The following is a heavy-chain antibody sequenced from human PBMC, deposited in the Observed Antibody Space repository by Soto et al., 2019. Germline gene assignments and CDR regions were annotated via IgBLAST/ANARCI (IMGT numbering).Heavy chain of an antibody. CDR3: TTGGRFLEWLLPDYYYYGMDV. J-gene: IGHJ6*02. Sequence: GGSLRLSCAASGFTFSNAWMNWVRQAPGKGLEWVGRIKSKTDGGTTDYAAPVKGRFTISRDDSKNTLYLQMNSLKTEDTAVYYCTTGGRFLEWLLPDYYYYGMDVWGQGTTVTVSS. V-gene: IGHV3-15*07. CDR1: GFTFSNAW. CDR2: IKSKTDGGTT. D-gene: IGHD3-3*01.